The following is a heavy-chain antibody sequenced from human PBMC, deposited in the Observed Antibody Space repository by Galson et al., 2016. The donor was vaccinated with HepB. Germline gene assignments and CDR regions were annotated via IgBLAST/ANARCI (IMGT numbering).Heavy chain of an antibody. CDR2: ITKDSSTV. CDR3: ARDNWNARPGWYDP. V-gene: IGHV3-48*02. CDR1: GFTFIDYS. J-gene: IGHJ5*02. Sequence: SLRLSCAASGFTFIDYSMNWVRQAPGKGLEWISYITKDSSTVYYADSVKGRFTISGDNAKNSVYLQMNSLRDEDTALYYCARDNWNARPGWYDPWGQGTLVTVSS. D-gene: IGHD1-20*01.